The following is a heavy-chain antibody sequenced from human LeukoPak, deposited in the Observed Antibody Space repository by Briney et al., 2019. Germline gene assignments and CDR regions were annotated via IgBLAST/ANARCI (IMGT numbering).Heavy chain of an antibody. D-gene: IGHD2-21*02. CDR1: GYTFSMYH. V-gene: IGHV1-8*01. J-gene: IGHJ5*02. CDR2: MNPNSATT. Sequence: GASVTVSCKASGYTFSMYHINWVRQATGQGLGWMGWMNPNSATTAYAQKFQGRLTMTRDTSMSTAYMELSGLRSEDTAVYYCATFCGGDCSSGDWFDPWGRGTLVTVSS. CDR3: ATFCGGDCSSGDWFDP.